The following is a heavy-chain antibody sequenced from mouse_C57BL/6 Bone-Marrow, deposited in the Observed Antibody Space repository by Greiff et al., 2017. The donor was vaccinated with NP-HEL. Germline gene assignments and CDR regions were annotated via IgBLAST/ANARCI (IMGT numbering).Heavy chain of an antibody. D-gene: IGHD1-1*01. Sequence: VQLQQPGAELVRPGSSVKLSCKASGYTFTSYWMDWVKQRPGQGLEWIGNIYPSDSETHYNQKFKDKATLTVAKSSSTAYMQLSSLTSEDSAVSYCARVTTVVATPYFDVWGTGTTVTVSS. J-gene: IGHJ1*03. CDR2: IYPSDSET. CDR3: ARVTTVVATPYFDV. V-gene: IGHV1-61*01. CDR1: GYTFTSYW.